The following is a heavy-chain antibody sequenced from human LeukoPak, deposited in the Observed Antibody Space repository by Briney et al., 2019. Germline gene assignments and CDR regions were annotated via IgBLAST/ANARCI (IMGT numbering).Heavy chain of an antibody. Sequence: SETLSLTCTVSGGSISSYYWSWIRQPPGKGLEWIGYIYYIGTTNYNPSLKSRVTISVDTSKKQFSLKLSSVTAADTAVYYCARAGGYSSPYTIWGQGTMVAVSS. CDR2: IYYIGTT. CDR3: ARAGGYSSPYTI. CDR1: GGSISSYY. D-gene: IGHD6-19*01. V-gene: IGHV4-59*01. J-gene: IGHJ3*02.